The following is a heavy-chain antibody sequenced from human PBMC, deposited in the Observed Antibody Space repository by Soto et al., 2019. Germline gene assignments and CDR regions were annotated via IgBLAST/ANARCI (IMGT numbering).Heavy chain of an antibody. CDR2: IFYSGST. CDR3: ARDRSYGYFDY. V-gene: IGHV4-61*01. CDR1: GGSVSSGSYY. J-gene: IGHJ4*02. D-gene: IGHD5-18*01. Sequence: SETLSLTCTVSGGSVSSGSYYWSWIRQPPGKGLEWLGFIFYSGSTNYNPSLKSRVTISVDTSKNQFSLKLSSVTAADTAVYYCARDRSYGYFDYWGQGTLVTVSS.